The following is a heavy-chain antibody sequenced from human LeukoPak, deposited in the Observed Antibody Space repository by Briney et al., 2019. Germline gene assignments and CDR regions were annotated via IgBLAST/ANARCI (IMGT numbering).Heavy chain of an antibody. CDR3: VKSASSFGANWFDP. J-gene: IGHJ5*02. D-gene: IGHD3-3*01. CDR1: GFTFSNCA. V-gene: IGHV3-64D*09. CDR2: ISSNGDST. Sequence: PGGSLRLSCSASGFTFSNCAMHWVRQAPGKGLEYVSAISSNGDSTYYADSVKGRFIISRDNSKNSLSLQMSSLRPEDTAVYYCVKSASSFGANWFDPWGQGTLVTVSS.